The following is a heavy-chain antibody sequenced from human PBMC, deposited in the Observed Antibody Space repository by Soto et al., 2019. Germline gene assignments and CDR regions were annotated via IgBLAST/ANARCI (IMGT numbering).Heavy chain of an antibody. CDR3: AREGYGDYGKPFDY. J-gene: IGHJ4*02. CDR2: LIPLFGTA. CDR1: GGTFSSYT. D-gene: IGHD4-17*01. Sequence: SVKVSCKASGGTFSSYTFTWVRPAPLQGREWMVGLIPLFGTANYAQKFQGRVTITADESTSTDYMQLSSLRSEDTAMYYCAREGYGDYGKPFDYCGQGTRVTVSS. V-gene: IGHV1-69*13.